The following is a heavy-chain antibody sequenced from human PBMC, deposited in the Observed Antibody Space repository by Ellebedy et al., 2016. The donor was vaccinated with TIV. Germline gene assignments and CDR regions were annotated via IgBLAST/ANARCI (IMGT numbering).Heavy chain of an antibody. D-gene: IGHD1-26*01. CDR2: MNTSGGTT. CDR3: ARGRSVGSHPFDN. Sequence: AASVKVSCKATGYILTSYYMHWVRQAPGQGLEWMGVMNTSGGTTLKPQKFQGRVKVTRDTSTSTIYMELSSRTSDDTAVYYCARGRSVGSHPFDNWGQGTLVTVSS. CDR1: GYILTSYY. V-gene: IGHV1-46*01. J-gene: IGHJ4*02.